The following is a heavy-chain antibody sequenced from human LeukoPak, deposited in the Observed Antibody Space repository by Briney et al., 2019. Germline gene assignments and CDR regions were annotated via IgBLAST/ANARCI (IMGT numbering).Heavy chain of an antibody. J-gene: IGHJ6*02. CDR1: GGSISTYY. CDR2: IYYTGST. V-gene: IGHV4-59*01. D-gene: IGHD3-10*01. Sequence: PSETLSLTCTVSGGSISTYYWSWIRQSPGKGLEWIGYIYYTGSTNYNPSLKSRVTISVDTSKNQFSLKLSSATAADTAVYYCARDSGLDVWGQGTTVIVSS. CDR3: ARDSGLDV.